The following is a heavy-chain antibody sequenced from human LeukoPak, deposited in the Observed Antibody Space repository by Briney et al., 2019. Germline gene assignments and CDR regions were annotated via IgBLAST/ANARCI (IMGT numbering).Heavy chain of an antibody. D-gene: IGHD6-13*01. V-gene: IGHV7-4-1*02. J-gene: IGHJ4*02. CDR1: GYTFTSYD. Sequence: GASVKVSCKASGYTFTSYDINWVRQATGQGLEWMGWMNTNTGNPTYAQGFTGRFVFSLDTSVSTAYLQISSLKAEDTAVYYCARYSSSWSNAIDYWGQGTLVTVSS. CDR3: ARYSSSWSNAIDY. CDR2: MNTNTGNP.